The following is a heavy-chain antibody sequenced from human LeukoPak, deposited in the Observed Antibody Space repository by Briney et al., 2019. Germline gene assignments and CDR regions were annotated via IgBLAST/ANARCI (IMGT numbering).Heavy chain of an antibody. J-gene: IGHJ5*02. CDR2: IYYSGST. Sequence: PSQTLSLTCTVSGGSISSGGYYWSWIRQHPGKGLEWIGYIYYSGSTYYNPSLKSRVTISVDTSKNQFSLKLSSVTAADTAVYYCARGEYGSSSWFDPWGQGTLVTVSS. V-gene: IGHV4-31*03. CDR3: ARGEYGSSSWFDP. CDR1: GGSISSGGYY. D-gene: IGHD3-10*01.